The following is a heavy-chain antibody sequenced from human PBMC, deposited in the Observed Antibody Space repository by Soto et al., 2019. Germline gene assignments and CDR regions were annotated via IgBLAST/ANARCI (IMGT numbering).Heavy chain of an antibody. CDR2: IIPIFGTA. CDR3: ARVRYSYGSDGYDSSGYYYN. D-gene: IGHD3-22*01. V-gene: IGHV1-69*06. J-gene: IGHJ4*02. CDR1: GGTFSSYA. Sequence: VASVKVSCKASGGTFSSYAISWVRQAPGQGLEWMGGIIPIFGTANYAQKFQGRVTITADKSTSTAYMELSSLRSEDTAVYYCARVRYSYGSDGYDSSGYYYNWGQGTLVTVSS.